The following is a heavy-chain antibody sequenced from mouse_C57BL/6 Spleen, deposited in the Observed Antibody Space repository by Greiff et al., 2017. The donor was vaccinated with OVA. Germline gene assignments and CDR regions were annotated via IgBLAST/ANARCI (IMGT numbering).Heavy chain of an antibody. CDR3: ARSPLLRYYYAMDY. CDR1: GYTFTDYN. J-gene: IGHJ4*01. D-gene: IGHD1-1*01. Sequence: VQLQQSGPELVKPGASVKIPCKASGYTFTDYNMDWVKQSHGKSLEWIGDINPNNGGTIYNQKFKGKATLTVDKSSSTAYMELRSLTSEDTAVYYCARSPLLRYYYAMDYWGQGTSVTVSS. V-gene: IGHV1-18*01. CDR2: INPNNGGT.